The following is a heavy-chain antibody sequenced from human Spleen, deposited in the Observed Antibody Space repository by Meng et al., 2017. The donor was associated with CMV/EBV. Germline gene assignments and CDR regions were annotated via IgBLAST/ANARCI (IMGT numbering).Heavy chain of an antibody. CDR2: ITGSSSYI. CDR3: ARDLIVVAPAAIYDYYGMDV. D-gene: IGHD2-2*01. J-gene: IGHJ6*02. CDR1: GFTFSSYS. V-gene: IGHV3-21*01. Sequence: LSLTCAASGFTFSSYSMNWVRQAPGKGLEWVSSITGSSSYIYYADSVKGRFTISRDNAKNSLYLQMNSLRAEDTAVYYCARDLIVVAPAAIYDYYGMDVWGQGTTVTVSS.